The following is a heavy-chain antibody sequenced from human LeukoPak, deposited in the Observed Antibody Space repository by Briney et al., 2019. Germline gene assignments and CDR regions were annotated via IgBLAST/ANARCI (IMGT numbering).Heavy chain of an antibody. CDR2: IYISGST. V-gene: IGHV4-61*02. D-gene: IGHD1-26*01. CDR3: ARDRELVTPGASDI. Sequence: SETLSLTCTVSGGSISSGSYYWSWIRQPAGKGLEWIGRIYISGSTNYNPSLKSRVTISVDTSKNQFSLKLSSVTAADTAVYYCARDRELVTPGASDIWGQGTMVTVSS. J-gene: IGHJ3*02. CDR1: GGSISSGSYY.